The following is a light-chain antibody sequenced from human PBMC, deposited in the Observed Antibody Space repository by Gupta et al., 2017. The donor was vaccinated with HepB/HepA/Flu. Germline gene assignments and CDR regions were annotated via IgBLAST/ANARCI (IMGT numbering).Light chain of an antibody. Sequence: DIQMTQSPSSLSASVGDRVIITCRARQKIRKYLNWYQQKPGKAPKLLIYAASNLQSGVPSRFSGGGSGTDFTLTISSLQPEDFATYYCQQTDSPPCSFGQGAKLEIK. CDR1: QKIRKY. J-gene: IGKJ2*04. CDR2: AAS. V-gene: IGKV1-39*01. CDR3: QQTDSPPCS.